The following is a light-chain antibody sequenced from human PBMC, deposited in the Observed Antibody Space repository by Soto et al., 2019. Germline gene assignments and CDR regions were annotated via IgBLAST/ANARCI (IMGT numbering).Light chain of an antibody. Sequence: QSALTQPASVSGYPGQSITISCTGTSSDVGGYNYVSWYQQHPGKAPKLMIYDVSNRPSGVSNRFSGSKSGNTASLTISGLQAEDEADYYCSSYTSISTPVVFGGGTKVTVL. CDR1: SSDVGGYNY. CDR3: SSYTSISTPVV. V-gene: IGLV2-14*01. CDR2: DVS. J-gene: IGLJ2*01.